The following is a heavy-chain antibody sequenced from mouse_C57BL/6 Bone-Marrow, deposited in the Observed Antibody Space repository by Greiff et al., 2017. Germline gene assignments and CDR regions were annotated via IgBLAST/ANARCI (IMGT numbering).Heavy chain of an antibody. D-gene: IGHD2-5*01. J-gene: IGHJ4*01. CDR2: IYSRSGNT. CDR3: ARWDYSNYLYAMDY. V-gene: IGHV1-81*01. CDR1: GYTFTSYG. Sequence: QVQLQQSGAELARPGASVTLSCKASGYTFTSYGISWVKQRTGQGLEWIGEIYSRSGNTYYNEKFKGKATLTADKSSSTAYMELRSLTSEDTAVYFCARWDYSNYLYAMDYWGQVTSVTVSS.